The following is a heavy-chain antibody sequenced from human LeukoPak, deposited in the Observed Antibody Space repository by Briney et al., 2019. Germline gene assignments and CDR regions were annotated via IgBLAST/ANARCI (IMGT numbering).Heavy chain of an antibody. CDR3: ARSPNIVVVTAIPSYFDY. D-gene: IGHD2-21*02. J-gene: IGHJ4*02. Sequence: SETLSLTCTVSGGSISSYYWSWIRQPPGKGLEWIGYIYYSGSTNYNPSLKSRVTISVDTSKNQFSLKLSSVTAADTAVYYCARSPNIVVVTAIPSYFDYWGQGTLVTVSS. CDR1: GGSISSYY. V-gene: IGHV4-59*01. CDR2: IYYSGST.